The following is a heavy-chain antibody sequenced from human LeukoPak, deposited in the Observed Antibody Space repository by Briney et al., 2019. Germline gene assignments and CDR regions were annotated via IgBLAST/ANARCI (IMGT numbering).Heavy chain of an antibody. Sequence: PSQTLSLTCTVSGGSISSGGYSWSWIRQHPGKGLEWIGYIYYSGSTYYNPSLKSRVTISVDTSKNQFSLKLSSVTAADTAVYYCARVSTVTTMVYDYWGQGTLVTVSS. D-gene: IGHD4-17*01. J-gene: IGHJ4*02. CDR1: GGSISSGGYS. CDR3: ARVSTVTTMVYDY. V-gene: IGHV4-31*03. CDR2: IYYSGST.